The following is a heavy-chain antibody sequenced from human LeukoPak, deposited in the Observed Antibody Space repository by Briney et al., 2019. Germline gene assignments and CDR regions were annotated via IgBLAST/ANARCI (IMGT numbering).Heavy chain of an antibody. Sequence: ASVKVSCKASGYTFTSYGISWVRQAPGQGLEWMGWISAYNGNTNYAQKLQGRVAMTTDTSTSTAYMELRSLRSEDTAVYYCARDAPTVTTFDYWGQGTLVTVSS. V-gene: IGHV1-18*01. J-gene: IGHJ4*02. D-gene: IGHD4-17*01. CDR1: GYTFTSYG. CDR3: ARDAPTVTTFDY. CDR2: ISAYNGNT.